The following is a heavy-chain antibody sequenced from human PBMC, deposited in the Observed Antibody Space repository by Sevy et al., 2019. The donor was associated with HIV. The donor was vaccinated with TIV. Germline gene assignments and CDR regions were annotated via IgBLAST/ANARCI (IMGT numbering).Heavy chain of an antibody. Sequence: GGSLRLSCAASGFTFSSYWMSWVRQAPGKGLEWVANINQDGSEKHYGDSVKGRVTISRDSSKNSLFLQVDSLRVEDTAVYYCARDYTADYNYGLEEMMAYWGQGTLVTVSS. CDR2: INQDGSEK. CDR3: ARDYTADYNYGLEEMMAY. J-gene: IGHJ4*02. V-gene: IGHV3-7*01. D-gene: IGHD3-16*01. CDR1: GFTFSSYW.